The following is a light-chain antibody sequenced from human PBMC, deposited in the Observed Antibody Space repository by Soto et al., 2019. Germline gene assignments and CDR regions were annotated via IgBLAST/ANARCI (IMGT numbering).Light chain of an antibody. J-gene: IGKJ4*01. CDR1: QSVSSN. Sequence: DIVMTQSPATLSVSPGERATLSCRASQSVSSNLAWYQQKPGQAPRLLIYGASTRATGIPARFSGSGSGTEFTLTISSLLSEDFAVYYCQQYNNWPLTFGGGTKVEIK. CDR3: QQYNNWPLT. V-gene: IGKV3-15*01. CDR2: GAS.